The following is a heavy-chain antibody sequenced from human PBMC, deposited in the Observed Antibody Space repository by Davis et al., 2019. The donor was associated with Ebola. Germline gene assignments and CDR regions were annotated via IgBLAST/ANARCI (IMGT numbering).Heavy chain of an antibody. D-gene: IGHD3-16*01. CDR2: IYYSGST. J-gene: IGHJ4*02. CDR3: AERGGSV. CDR1: GFSIITHY. Sequence: PSETLSLTCTVSGFSIITHYCSCIRQPPGKGLEVFGSIYYSGSTNYNPSLHSRVTISVDTSKNQFSLNLSSLTAADTAVYYCAERGGSVWGQGTLVTVSS. V-gene: IGHV4-59*11.